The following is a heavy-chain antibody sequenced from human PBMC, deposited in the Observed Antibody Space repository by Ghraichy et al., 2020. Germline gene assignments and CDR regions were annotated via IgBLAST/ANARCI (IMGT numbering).Heavy chain of an antibody. V-gene: IGHV3-30*18. D-gene: IGHD3-10*01. Sequence: GGSLRLSCAASGFTFSSYGMHWVRQAPGKGLEWVAVISYDGSNKYYADSVKGRFTISRDNSKNTLYLQMNSLRAEDTAVYYCAKAYGSGSYYNEYYFDYWGQGTLVTVSS. J-gene: IGHJ4*02. CDR2: ISYDGSNK. CDR3: AKAYGSGSYYNEYYFDY. CDR1: GFTFSSYG.